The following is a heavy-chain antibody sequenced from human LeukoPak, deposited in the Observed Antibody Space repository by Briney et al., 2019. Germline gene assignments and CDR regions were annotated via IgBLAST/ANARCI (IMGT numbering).Heavy chain of an antibody. V-gene: IGHV4-61*02. Sequence: PSETLSLTCTVSGGSISSGSYYWSWIRQPAGKGLEWIGRIYTSGSTNYNPSLKSRVTISVDTSKNQFSLKLSSVTAADTAVYYCAREGELDTAMGWDYYYYYMDVWGKGTTVTISS. CDR3: AREGELDTAMGWDYYYYYMDV. CDR2: IYTSGST. J-gene: IGHJ6*03. D-gene: IGHD5-18*01. CDR1: GGSISSGSYY.